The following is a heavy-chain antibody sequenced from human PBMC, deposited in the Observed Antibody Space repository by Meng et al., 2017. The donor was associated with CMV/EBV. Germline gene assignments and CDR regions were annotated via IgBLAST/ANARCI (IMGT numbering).Heavy chain of an antibody. J-gene: IGHJ4*02. D-gene: IGHD6-6*01. V-gene: IGHV1-69*05. CDR3: ARSLYSSSPHFDY. CDR1: GGTFSSYA. Sequence: CKASGGTFSSYAISWVRQAPGQGLEWMGGIIPIFGTANYAQKFQGRVTITTDESTSTAYMKLSSLRSEDTAVYYCARSLYSSSPHFDYWGQGTLVTVSS. CDR2: IIPIFGTA.